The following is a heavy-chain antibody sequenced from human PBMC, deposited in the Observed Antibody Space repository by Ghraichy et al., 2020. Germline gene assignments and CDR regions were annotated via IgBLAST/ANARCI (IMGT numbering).Heavy chain of an antibody. V-gene: IGHV3-30-3*01. CDR2: ISYDGSNK. J-gene: IGHJ6*02. CDR3: ARDYADIVVVPAASITGTTNYYYGMDV. CDR1: GFTFSSYA. Sequence: GESLNISCAASGFTFSSYAMHWVRQAPGKGLEWVAVISYDGSNKYYADSVKGRFTISRDNSKNTLYLQMNSLRAEDTAVYYLARDYADIVVVPAASITGTTNYYYGMDVWGQGTTVTVSS. D-gene: IGHD2-2*01.